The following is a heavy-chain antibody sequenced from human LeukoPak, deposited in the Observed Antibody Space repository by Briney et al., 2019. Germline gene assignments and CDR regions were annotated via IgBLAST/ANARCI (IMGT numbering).Heavy chain of an antibody. CDR1: GITFSTYG. D-gene: IGHD1-1*01. J-gene: IGHJ4*02. V-gene: IGHV3-48*01. CDR2: ISLSSSAM. Sequence: GGSLRLSCAGSGITFSTYGMNWVRQAPGRGLEWVSYISLSSSAMYYADSVKGRFTISRDNAKNSLFLQMNSLRAEDTAVYYCARGTHYFDYWGQGTLVTVSS. CDR3: ARGTHYFDY.